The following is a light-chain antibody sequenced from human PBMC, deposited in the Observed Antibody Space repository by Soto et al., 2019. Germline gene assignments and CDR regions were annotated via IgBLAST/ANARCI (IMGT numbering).Light chain of an antibody. J-gene: IGLJ2*01. CDR2: DVT. Sequence: QSVLTQPRSVSGSPGQSVTISCTGTSSDVGVYNYVSWYQHHPGKAPTLMIYDVTKRPSGVPDRFSGSKSGYTASLTISGLQAEDDADYYCCSYAGSYTLLFGGGTQLTVL. V-gene: IGLV2-11*01. CDR1: SSDVGVYNY. CDR3: CSYAGSYTLL.